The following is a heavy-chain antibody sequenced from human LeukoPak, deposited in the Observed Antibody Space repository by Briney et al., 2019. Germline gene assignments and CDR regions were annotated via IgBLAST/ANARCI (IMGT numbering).Heavy chain of an antibody. J-gene: IGHJ4*02. CDR1: GCTFTGYY. Sequence: ASVKVSCKDSGCTFTGYYMHWVRQAPGQGLEWMGWVNPNSGGTNYAQKFQGRVTMTRDTSISTAYMELSRLRSDDTAVYYCASQLLTGYMPDYWGQGTLVTVSS. V-gene: IGHV1-2*02. CDR3: ASQLLTGYMPDY. D-gene: IGHD3-9*01. CDR2: VNPNSGGT.